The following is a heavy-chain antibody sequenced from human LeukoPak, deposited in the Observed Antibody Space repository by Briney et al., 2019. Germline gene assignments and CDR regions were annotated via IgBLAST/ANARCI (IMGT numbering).Heavy chain of an antibody. CDR2: IKQDGSEK. CDR1: GFTFSSYW. V-gene: IGHV3-7*01. D-gene: IGHD3-10*01. Sequence: GGSLRLSCAASGFTFSSYWLSWVRRAPGKGLEWVANIKQDGSEKYYVDSVKGRFTISRDNAKNSLYLQMNSLRAEDTAVYYCAREGFMDYFDYWGQGTLVTVSS. CDR3: AREGFMDYFDY. J-gene: IGHJ4*02.